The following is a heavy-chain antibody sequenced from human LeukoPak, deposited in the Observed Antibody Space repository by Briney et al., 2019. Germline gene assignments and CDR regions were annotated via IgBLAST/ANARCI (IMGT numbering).Heavy chain of an antibody. CDR2: IYYSGTT. V-gene: IGHV4-31*03. J-gene: IGHJ4*02. CDR1: SGSLSSGGYY. Sequence: SQTLSLTCTVSSGSLSSGGYYWSWIRQHPGKGLEWIGYIYYSGTTYYNPSLKSRVTISVDTSKNQFSLKLSSVTDADTAVYYCARVVFGDRSSQPCGYYFDYWGQGTLVTVSS. CDR3: ARVVFGDRSSQPCGYYFDY. D-gene: IGHD2-2*01.